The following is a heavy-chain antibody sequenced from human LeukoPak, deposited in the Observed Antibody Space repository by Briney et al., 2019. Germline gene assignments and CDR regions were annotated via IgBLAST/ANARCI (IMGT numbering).Heavy chain of an antibody. CDR3: ARGGSSGWFSSMRF. J-gene: IGHJ4*02. Sequence: SETLSLPCTVSVGPICSYHWSWIRQPPGKGLERIGYIYYSGNTNYNPSIKSPVTISVDTSKNQFCLKLSSVTAAETAVYYCARGGSSGWFSSMRFGGQGTLVSVSS. D-gene: IGHD6-19*01. V-gene: IGHV4-59*01. CDR2: IYYSGNT. CDR1: VGPICSYH.